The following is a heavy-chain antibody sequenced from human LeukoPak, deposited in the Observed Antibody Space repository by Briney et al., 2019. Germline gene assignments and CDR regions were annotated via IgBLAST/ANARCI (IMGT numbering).Heavy chain of an antibody. CDR2: IYSGGGT. Sequence: GGSLRLSCGVSGFTVSSSYMTWVRQTPGRGLEWVSIIYSGGGTNYAGSVKGRFTISRDNSKNTLYLQMNGLRPEDTAVYYCARATATFYCDSWGQGTLVTVSS. CDR3: ARATATFYCDS. V-gene: IGHV3-66*01. D-gene: IGHD5-12*01. CDR1: GFTVSSSY. J-gene: IGHJ4*02.